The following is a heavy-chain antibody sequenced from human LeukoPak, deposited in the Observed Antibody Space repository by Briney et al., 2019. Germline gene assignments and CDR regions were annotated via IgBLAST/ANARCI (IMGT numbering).Heavy chain of an antibody. CDR2: IIPILGIA. J-gene: IGHJ4*02. Sequence: ATVKVSCKASGGTFSSYAISWVRQAPGQGLEWMGRIIPILGIANYAQKFQGRVTITADKSTSTVYMELSSLRSEDTAVYYCARGRITMIVVEMYYFDYWGQGTLVTVSS. D-gene: IGHD3-22*01. CDR3: ARGRITMIVVEMYYFDY. CDR1: GGTFSSYA. V-gene: IGHV1-69*04.